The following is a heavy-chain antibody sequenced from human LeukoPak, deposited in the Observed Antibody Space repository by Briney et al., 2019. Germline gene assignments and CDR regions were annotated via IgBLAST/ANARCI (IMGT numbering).Heavy chain of an antibody. CDR1: GGTFSSYA. CDR2: IIPIFGTA. CDR3: ARVALGGSSGWYPLFDY. V-gene: IGHV1-69*13. J-gene: IGHJ4*02. D-gene: IGHD6-19*01. Sequence: SVKVSCKASGGTFSSYAISWVRQAPGQGLEWMGGIIPIFGTANYAQKFQGRVTITADESTSTAYMELSSLRSEDTAVYYCARVALGGSSGWYPLFDYWGQGTLVTVSS.